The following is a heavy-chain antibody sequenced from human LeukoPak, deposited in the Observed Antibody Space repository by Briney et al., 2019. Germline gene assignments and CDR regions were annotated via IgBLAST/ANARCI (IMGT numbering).Heavy chain of an antibody. Sequence: GGSLRLSCAASVFIYRNHDIHWLRQVPGKGLEWVSAIATAGDTYHVDSVKGRFTISRENARNSVYLQMDSLRAGETAVYYCARATSGGNSYGPCYHAMDVWGQGTTVTVSS. J-gene: IGHJ6*02. CDR3: ARATSGGNSYGPCYHAMDV. CDR1: VFIYRNHD. CDR2: IATAGDT. V-gene: IGHV3-13*04. D-gene: IGHD5-18*01.